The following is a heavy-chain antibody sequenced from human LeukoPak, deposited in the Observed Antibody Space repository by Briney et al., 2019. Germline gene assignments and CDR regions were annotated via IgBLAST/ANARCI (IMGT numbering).Heavy chain of an antibody. CDR3: VKTAEQWLVSFYFDY. CDR2: ISSNGGGT. Sequence: PGGSLRLSCSASGFTFSSYAMHWVRQAPGKGLEYVSVISSNGGGTYYADSVKGRFTISRDNSKNTLYLQMSSLRAEDTAVYYCVKTAEQWLVSFYFDYWGQGTLVTVSS. J-gene: IGHJ4*02. V-gene: IGHV3-64D*09. CDR1: GFTFSSYA. D-gene: IGHD6-19*01.